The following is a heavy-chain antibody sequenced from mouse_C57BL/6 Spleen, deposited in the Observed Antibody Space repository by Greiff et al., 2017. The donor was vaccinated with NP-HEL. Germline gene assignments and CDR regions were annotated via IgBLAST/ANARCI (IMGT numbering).Heavy chain of an antibody. D-gene: IGHD3-2*02. V-gene: IGHV1-85*01. CDR1: GYTFTSYD. J-gene: IGHJ2*01. Sequence: QVQLQQSGPELVKPGASVKLSCKASGYTFTSYDINWVKQRPGQGLEWIGWIYPRDGSTKYNEKFKGKATLTVDTSSSTAYMELHSLTSEDSAVYFCARERDSSGSGYFDYWGQGTTLTVSS. CDR3: ARERDSSGSGYFDY. CDR2: IYPRDGST.